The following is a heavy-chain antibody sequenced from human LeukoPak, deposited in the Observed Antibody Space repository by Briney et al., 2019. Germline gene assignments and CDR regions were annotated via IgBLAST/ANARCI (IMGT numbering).Heavy chain of an antibody. CDR2: INYSGST. CDR3: ARKPPEDGYGLDY. V-gene: IGHV4-34*01. Sequence: SETLSLTCAVYVESFSGYYWSWIRQTPGKGQEWIGVINYSGSTNYNPSLKSRVSISVDTSTNQFSLMLRSVPAADTAVYYCARKPPEDGYGLDYWGQATLVSVSS. D-gene: IGHD5-24*01. CDR1: VESFSGYY. J-gene: IGHJ4*02.